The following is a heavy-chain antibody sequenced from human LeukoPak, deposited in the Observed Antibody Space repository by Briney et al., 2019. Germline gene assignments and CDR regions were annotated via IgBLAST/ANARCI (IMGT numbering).Heavy chain of an antibody. D-gene: IGHD6-13*01. CDR1: GFTFDDYT. CDR3: ARGASSSAFYYMDV. V-gene: IGHV3-43*01. Sequence: GGSLRLTCAASGFTFDDYTMHWVRQGPGKGLEWVSLIGWDGGSTSYAGSVKGRFTISRDNSKNSLYLQMDSLRTEDTALYYCARGASSSAFYYMDVWGKGTTVTVSS. J-gene: IGHJ6*03. CDR2: IGWDGGST.